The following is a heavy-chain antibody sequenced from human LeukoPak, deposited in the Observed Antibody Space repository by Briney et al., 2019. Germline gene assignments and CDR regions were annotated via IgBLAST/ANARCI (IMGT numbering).Heavy chain of an antibody. Sequence: SETLSLTCTVSGGSISSYYWSWIRQPPGKGLEWIGYIYYSGSTNYNPSLKSRATISVDTSKNQFSLKLSSVTAADAAVYYCARDTLLDAFDIWGQGTMVTVSS. CDR3: ARDTLLDAFDI. CDR2: IYYSGST. CDR1: GGSISSYY. J-gene: IGHJ3*02. V-gene: IGHV4-59*01.